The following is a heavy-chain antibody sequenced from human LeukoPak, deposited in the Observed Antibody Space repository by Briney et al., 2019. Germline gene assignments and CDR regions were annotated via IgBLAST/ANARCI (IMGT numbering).Heavy chain of an antibody. CDR2: TYYRSKWYN. V-gene: IGHV6-1*01. J-gene: IGHJ4*02. D-gene: IGHD1-1*01. CDR1: GDSVSSNSAT. Sequence: SQTLSLTCAISGDSVSSNSATWNWIRQSPSRGLEWLGRTYYRSKWYNDYAVSVKSRMTINPDTSKNQFSLQLNSVTPDDTAVYYCARVVTTGTYCFDYWGQGTLVTVSS. CDR3: ARVVTTGTYCFDY.